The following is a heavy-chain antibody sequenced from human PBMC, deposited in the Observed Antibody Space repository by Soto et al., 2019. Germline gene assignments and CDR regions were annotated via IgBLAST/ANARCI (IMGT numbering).Heavy chain of an antibody. CDR1: GYTFTSYG. J-gene: IGHJ3*02. D-gene: IGHD1-1*01. Sequence: QVQLVQSGAEVKKPGASVKVSCKASGYTFTSYGISWVRQAPGQGLEWMGWSSAYNGNTNYAQKLQGRGTMTTDASKRTAYMEMRSRSSDDTAVYYCARERRPRYNWNADAFDIWGQGTMVTV. CDR2: SSAYNGNT. V-gene: IGHV1-18*01. CDR3: ARERRPRYNWNADAFDI.